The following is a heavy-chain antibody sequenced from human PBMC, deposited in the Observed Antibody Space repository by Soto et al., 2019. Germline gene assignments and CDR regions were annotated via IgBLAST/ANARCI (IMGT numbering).Heavy chain of an antibody. D-gene: IGHD6-13*01. Sequence: SETLSLTCTVSGGPISSGGYYWSWIRQHPGKGLEWIGYIYYSGSTYYNPSLKSRVTISVDTSKNQFSLKLSSVTAADTAVYYCARGHRSSSWSVRDWFDPWGQGTLVTVSS. CDR2: IYYSGST. V-gene: IGHV4-31*03. CDR1: GGPISSGGYY. J-gene: IGHJ5*02. CDR3: ARGHRSSSWSVRDWFDP.